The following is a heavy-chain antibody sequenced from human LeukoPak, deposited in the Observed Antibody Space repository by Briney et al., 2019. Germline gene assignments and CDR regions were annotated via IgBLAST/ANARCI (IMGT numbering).Heavy chain of an antibody. CDR2: ISSSGSTI. CDR3: ARDKKITEFDM. D-gene: IGHD3-16*01. V-gene: IGHV3-48*03. Sequence: PGGSLRLSCAASGFTFSSYEMNWVRQAPGKGLEWVSYISSSGSTIYYADSVKGRFTISRDNAKNSLYLQMKSLRADDTAVYYCARDKKITEFDMWGQGTMVTVSS. CDR1: GFTFSSYE. J-gene: IGHJ3*02.